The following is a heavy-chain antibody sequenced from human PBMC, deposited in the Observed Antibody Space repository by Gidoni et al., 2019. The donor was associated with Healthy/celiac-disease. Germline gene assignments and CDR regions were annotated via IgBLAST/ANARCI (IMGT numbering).Heavy chain of an antibody. D-gene: IGHD2-2*01. CDR2: ISGSGGST. CDR3: AKVIYAQYYFDY. CDR1: GFTFSSYA. Sequence: EVQLLESGGGLVQPGGSLRLSCAASGFTFSSYAMSWVRQAPGKGLEWVSAISGSGGSTYYADSVMGRFTISRDNSKNTLYLQMNSLRAEDTAVYYCAKVIYAQYYFDYWGQGTLVTVSS. V-gene: IGHV3-23*01. J-gene: IGHJ4*02.